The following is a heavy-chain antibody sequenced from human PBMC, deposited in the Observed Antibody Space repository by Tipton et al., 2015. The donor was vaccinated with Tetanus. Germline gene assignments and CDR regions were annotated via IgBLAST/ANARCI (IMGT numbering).Heavy chain of an antibody. CDR1: GYSFPTYW. J-gene: IGHJ4*02. CDR3: AIRPGFGTGSSCDYYFDY. V-gene: IGHV5-51*01. Sequence: QSGAEVKKPGESLKISCKGSGYSFPTYWIGWARQMPGKGLEWMGTIYPGDSNTGYSPSFPGQVTIAADRSVSTAYLQRTSLKATDAAIYYCAIRPGFGTGSSCDYYFDYWGQGTLVTVSS. D-gene: IGHD3/OR15-3a*01. CDR2: IYPGDSNT.